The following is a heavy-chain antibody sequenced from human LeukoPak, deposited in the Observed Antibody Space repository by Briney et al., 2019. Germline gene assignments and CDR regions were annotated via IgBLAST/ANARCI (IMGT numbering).Heavy chain of an antibody. CDR1: GGSISSHY. CDR3: ARDLGSSGDYYYGMDV. Sequence: SETLSLTCTVSGGSISSHYWSWIRQPPGKGLEWIAYIFYSGSANYNPSLKSRVTISVDTSKNQFSLKLSSVTAADTAVYYCARDLGSSGDYYYGMDVWGQGTTVTVSS. V-gene: IGHV4-59*11. J-gene: IGHJ6*02. D-gene: IGHD3-22*01. CDR2: IFYSGSA.